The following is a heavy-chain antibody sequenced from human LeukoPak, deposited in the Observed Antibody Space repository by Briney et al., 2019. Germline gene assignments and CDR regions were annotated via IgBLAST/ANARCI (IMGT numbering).Heavy chain of an antibody. CDR1: GFTFSSYA. CDR2: ISGSGGST. J-gene: IGHJ4*02. D-gene: IGHD3-22*01. CDR3: AKKSRLNYYDSSGYYTHLDY. Sequence: GGSLRLSCAASGFTFSSYAMSWVRQAPGKGLEWVSAISGSGGSTYYADSVKGRFTISRDNSKNTLYLQMNSLRAEDTAVYYCAKKSRLNYYDSSGYYTHLDYWGQGTLVTVSS. V-gene: IGHV3-23*01.